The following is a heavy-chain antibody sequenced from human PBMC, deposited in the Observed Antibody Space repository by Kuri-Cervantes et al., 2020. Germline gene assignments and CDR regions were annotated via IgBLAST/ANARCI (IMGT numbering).Heavy chain of an antibody. CDR1: GFTFSSYG. J-gene: IGHJ4*02. Sequence: GESLKISCAASGFTFSSYGMHWVRQAPGKGLEWVAVIWYDGSNKYYADSVKGRFTISRDNSKNTLYLQMNSLRAEDTAVYYCATLPQQLETDHWGQGTLVTVSS. CDR2: IWYDGSNK. D-gene: IGHD6-13*01. CDR3: ATLPQQLETDH. V-gene: IGHV3-33*01.